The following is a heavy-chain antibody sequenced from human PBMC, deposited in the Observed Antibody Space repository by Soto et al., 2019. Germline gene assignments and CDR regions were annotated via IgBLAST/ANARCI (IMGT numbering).Heavy chain of an antibody. J-gene: IGHJ3*01. CDR2: ISYDGNNK. V-gene: IGHV3-30*18. D-gene: IGHD2-15*01. Sequence: GGSLRLSCAASGFTFSTYDMHWVRQAPGKGLEWVAIISYDGNNKYNAASVKGRFTISRDNSKNTLFLQMNSMRAEDTALYYCAKGYCSGGSCLQSNAFDVWGQGTMVTVSS. CDR1: GFTFSTYD. CDR3: AKGYCSGGSCLQSNAFDV.